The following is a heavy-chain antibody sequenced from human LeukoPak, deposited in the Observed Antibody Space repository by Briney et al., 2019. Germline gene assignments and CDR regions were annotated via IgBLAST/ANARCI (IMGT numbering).Heavy chain of an antibody. CDR2: ISAYNGNT. Sequence: APVKVSCKASGYTFTSYGISWVRQAPGQGLEWMGWISAYNGNTNYAQKLQGRVTMTTDTSTSTAYMELRSLRSDDTAVYYCARRIYDFWSGYYYYYYYMDVWGKGTTVTVSS. J-gene: IGHJ6*03. CDR1: GYTFTSYG. D-gene: IGHD3-3*01. V-gene: IGHV1-18*01. CDR3: ARRIYDFWSGYYYYYYYMDV.